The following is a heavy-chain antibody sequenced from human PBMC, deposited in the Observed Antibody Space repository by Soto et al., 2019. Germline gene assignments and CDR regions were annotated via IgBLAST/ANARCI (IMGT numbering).Heavy chain of an antibody. Sequence: EVVLLESGGGLEQRGGSLRLSCAASGFIFENFGMSWVRQAPGKGLEWISSISGSGFKKYYADSVKGRFTISRDNSKSTVYLELNNLSAEDTAVYHCAKNQGVELVPLATVDWFDPWGQGSVGTVSS. J-gene: IGHJ5*02. D-gene: IGHD1-26*01. CDR3: AKNQGVELVPLATVDWFDP. V-gene: IGHV3-23*01. CDR2: ISGSGFKK. CDR1: GFIFENFG.